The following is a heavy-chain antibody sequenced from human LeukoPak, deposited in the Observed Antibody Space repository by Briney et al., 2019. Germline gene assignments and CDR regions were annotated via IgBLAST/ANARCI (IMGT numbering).Heavy chain of an antibody. CDR2: IKLDGSGT. CDR1: GFTYNNYW. D-gene: IGHD3-3*01. CDR3: ARGITINPNWFDP. J-gene: IGHJ5*02. Sequence: GGSLRLSCVASGFTYNNYWMSWVRQAPGKGLEWVANIKLDGSGTYYLDSVKGRFTISRDNAKNSVFLQMNSLRAEDTAVYYCARGITINPNWFDPWGQGTLVTVSS. V-gene: IGHV3-7*05.